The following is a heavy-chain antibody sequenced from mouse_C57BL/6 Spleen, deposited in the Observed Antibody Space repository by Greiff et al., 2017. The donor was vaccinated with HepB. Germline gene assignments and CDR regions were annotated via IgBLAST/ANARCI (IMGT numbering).Heavy chain of an antibody. CDR3: ARRYYYFDY. J-gene: IGHJ2*01. D-gene: IGHD2-14*01. CDR2: ISSGSSTI. CDR1: GFTFSDYG. Sequence: EVQRVESGGGLVKPGGSLKLSCAASGFTFSDYGMHWVRQAPEQGLEWVAYISSGSSTIYYADTVKGRFTISRDNAKNTLFLQMTSLRSEDTAMYYCARRYYYFDYWGQGTTLTVSS. V-gene: IGHV5-17*01.